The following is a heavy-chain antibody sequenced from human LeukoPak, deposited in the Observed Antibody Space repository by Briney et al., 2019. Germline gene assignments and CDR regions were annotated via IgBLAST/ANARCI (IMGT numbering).Heavy chain of an antibody. J-gene: IGHJ4*02. CDR2: ISGSGGST. V-gene: IGHV3-23*01. CDR1: GFTFSSYA. Sequence: GGSLRLSCAASGFTFSSYAMSWVRQAPGKGLEWVSAISGSGGSTYYADSVKGRFTVSRDNSKNTLHLQMNSLRAEDTAVYYCAKGGSSAVAGNKNYWGQGTLVTVSS. CDR3: AKGGSSAVAGNKNY. D-gene: IGHD6-19*01.